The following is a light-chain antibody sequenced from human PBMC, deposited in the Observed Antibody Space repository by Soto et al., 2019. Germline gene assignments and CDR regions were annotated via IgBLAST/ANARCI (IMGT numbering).Light chain of an antibody. CDR3: QQYGSSPWT. V-gene: IGKV3-20*01. CDR1: QSVSSSY. CDR2: GAS. J-gene: IGKJ1*01. Sequence: EIVLTQSPGTLSLSPGERATLSCRASQSVSSSYLAWYQQKPGQAPRLLIYGASSRATGIPDRFSGSGSGTDFTLTISRLEPEDFAVYYWQQYGSSPWTFGQGTKVEFK.